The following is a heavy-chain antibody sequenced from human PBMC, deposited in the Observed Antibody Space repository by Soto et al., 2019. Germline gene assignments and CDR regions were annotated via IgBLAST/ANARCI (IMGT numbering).Heavy chain of an antibody. CDR3: ARAPRGNYGYPSYFDY. Sequence: SETLSLTCTVSGGSISSYYWSWIRQPPGKGLEWIGYIYYSESTNYNPSLKSRVTISVDTSKNQFSLKLSSVTAADTAVYYCARAPRGNYGYPSYFDYWGQGTLVTVSS. CDR1: GGSISSYY. V-gene: IGHV4-59*01. D-gene: IGHD3-10*01. J-gene: IGHJ4*02. CDR2: IYYSEST.